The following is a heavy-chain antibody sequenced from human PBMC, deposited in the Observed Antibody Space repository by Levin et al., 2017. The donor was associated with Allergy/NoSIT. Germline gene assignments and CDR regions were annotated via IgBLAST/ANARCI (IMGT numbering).Heavy chain of an antibody. Sequence: SETLSLTCTVSGGSVSDFWWRWIRQPPGKGLDHIGYISNSGNTNYNPSVRSRVTISTDTSKNQVPLELYSVTAADTAVYFCARGNYGKWGEGTMGTVSS. D-gene: IGHD3-10*01. CDR2: ISNSGNT. J-gene: IGHJ3*01. CDR1: GGSVSDFW. CDR3: ARGNYGK. V-gene: IGHV4-59*02.